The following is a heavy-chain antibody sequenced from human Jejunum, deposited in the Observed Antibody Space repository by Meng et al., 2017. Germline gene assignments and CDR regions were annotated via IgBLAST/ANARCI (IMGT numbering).Heavy chain of an antibody. Sequence: GESLKISCAASGFTFSGYAMHWVRQAPGKGLEWVAIISYDGSNKFYADSVKGQFTISRDNSKNTLYLQMNSLRAEDTAVYYCARRQRLMRDTITQPEPFDYWGQGTMVTVSS. D-gene: IGHD1-26*01. J-gene: IGHJ4*02. CDR3: ARRQRLMRDTITQPEPFDY. V-gene: IGHV3-30*01. CDR1: GFTFSGYA. CDR2: ISYDGSNK.